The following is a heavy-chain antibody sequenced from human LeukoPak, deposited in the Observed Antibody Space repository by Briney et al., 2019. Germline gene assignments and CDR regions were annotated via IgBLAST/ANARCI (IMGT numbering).Heavy chain of an antibody. CDR3: ARDLYYGSRSYSVFY. J-gene: IGHJ4*02. CDR2: ISYDGSNK. D-gene: IGHD3-10*01. Sequence: GGSLRLSWAAYGFTSTGNAMHWVRQAPGKGLEWVAVISYDGSNKYYADSVKGRFTFSRDNSKNTLNLQMNSLRAEDTAVYYCARDLYYGSRSYSVFYWGQGTLVTVSS. V-gene: IGHV3-30*04. CDR1: GFTSTGNA.